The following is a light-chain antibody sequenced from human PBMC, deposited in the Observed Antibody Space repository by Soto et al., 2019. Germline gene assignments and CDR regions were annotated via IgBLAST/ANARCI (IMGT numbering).Light chain of an antibody. CDR3: VAWDDSLSGYA. CDR1: SSNIGRDY. V-gene: IGLV1-47*01. CDR2: RGN. J-gene: IGLJ1*01. Sequence: QSVLTQPPSVSGTPGQRVNISCSGSSSNIGRDYVYWYQQFPGTAPKLLIYRGNQRPSGVPDRFSGSKSGTSASLAISGLRSDDESDYYCVAWDDSLSGYAFGSGTKLTVL.